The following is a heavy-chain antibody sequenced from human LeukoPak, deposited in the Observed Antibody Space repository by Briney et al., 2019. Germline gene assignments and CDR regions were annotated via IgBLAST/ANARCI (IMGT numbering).Heavy chain of an antibody. V-gene: IGHV3-30-3*01. CDR2: ISYDGSNK. J-gene: IGHJ4*02. D-gene: IGHD1-26*01. CDR3: AREIVGATMSGDY. CDR1: GFTFSSYA. Sequence: PGGSLRLSCAASGFTFSSYAMHWVRQAPGKGLELVAVISYDGSNKYYADSVKGRFTISRDNSKNTLYLQMNSLRAEDTAVYYCAREIVGATMSGDYWGQGTLVTVSS.